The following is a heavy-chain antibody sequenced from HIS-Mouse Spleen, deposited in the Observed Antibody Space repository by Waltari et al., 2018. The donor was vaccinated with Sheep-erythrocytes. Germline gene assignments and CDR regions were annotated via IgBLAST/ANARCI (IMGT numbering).Heavy chain of an antibody. Sequence: QLQLQESGPGLVKPSETLSLTCTVSGGSISSSSYYWGWIRQPPGKGLEWIGSIYYSGSTYYNPSLKSRVTISVDTSKNQFSLKLSSVTAADTAVYYCAKDIGTGLSYGMDVWGQGTTVTVSS. D-gene: IGHD1-1*01. V-gene: IGHV4-39*02. CDR2: IYYSGST. CDR1: GGSISSSSYY. CDR3: AKDIGTGLSYGMDV. J-gene: IGHJ6*02.